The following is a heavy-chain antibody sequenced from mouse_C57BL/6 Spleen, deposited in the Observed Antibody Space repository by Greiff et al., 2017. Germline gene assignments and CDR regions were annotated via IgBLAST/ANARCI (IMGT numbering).Heavy chain of an antibody. CDR1: GYAFSSSW. D-gene: IGHD3-2*02. CDR2: IYPGDGDT. Sequence: VMLVESGPELVKPGASVKISCKASGYAFSSSWMNWVKQRPGKGLEWIGRIYPGDGDTNYNGKFKGKATLTADKSSSTAYMQLSSLTSEDSAVYFCARVVDSSGPYYLDYWGQGTTLTVSS. V-gene: IGHV1-82*01. CDR3: ARVVDSSGPYYLDY. J-gene: IGHJ2*01.